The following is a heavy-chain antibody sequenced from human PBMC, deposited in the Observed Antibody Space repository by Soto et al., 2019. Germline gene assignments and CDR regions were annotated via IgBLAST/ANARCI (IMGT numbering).Heavy chain of an antibody. D-gene: IGHD6-13*01. V-gene: IGHV3-23*01. CDR1: GFTFSSYA. J-gene: IGHJ6*02. Sequence: GGSLRLSCAASGFTFSSYAMSWVRQAPGKGLEWVSAISGSGGSTYYADSVKGRFTISRDNSKNTLYLQMNSLRAEDTAVYYCAKYSRPEYYHGMDVWGQGTTVTVSS. CDR3: AKYSRPEYYHGMDV. CDR2: ISGSGGST.